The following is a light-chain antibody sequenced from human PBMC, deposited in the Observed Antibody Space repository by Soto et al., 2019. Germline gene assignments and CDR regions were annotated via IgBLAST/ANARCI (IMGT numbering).Light chain of an antibody. CDR3: QQSYSTLFT. Sequence: IQMTQFPSSLSASVGDRVTITCRAGQTVIRYLNWYQQKPGRAPNLLIYAVSNLQSGVPSRFSGSGSGTEFTRTISDLQPEDFATYYCQQSYSTLFTFGHGTKVDIK. J-gene: IGKJ3*01. CDR1: QTVIRY. V-gene: IGKV1-39*01. CDR2: AVS.